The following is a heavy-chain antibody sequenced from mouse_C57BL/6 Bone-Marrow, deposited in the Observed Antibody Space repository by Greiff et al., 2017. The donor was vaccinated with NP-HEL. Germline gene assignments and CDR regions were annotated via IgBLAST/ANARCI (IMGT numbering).Heavy chain of an antibody. CDR3: ARGYGSPYYFDY. J-gene: IGHJ2*01. Sequence: VHLVESGAELVRPGTSVKMSCKASGYTFTNYWIGWAKQRPGHGLEWIGDIYPGGGYTNYNEKFKGKATLTADKSSSTAYMQFSSLTSEDSAIYYCARGYGSPYYFDYWGQGTTLTVSS. CDR2: IYPGGGYT. D-gene: IGHD1-1*01. V-gene: IGHV1-63*01. CDR1: GYTFTNYW.